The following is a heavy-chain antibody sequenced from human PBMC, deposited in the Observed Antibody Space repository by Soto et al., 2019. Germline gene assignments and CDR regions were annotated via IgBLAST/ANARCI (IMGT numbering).Heavy chain of an antibody. CDR1: GFTFDRYG. CDR2: IWSDGSTE. J-gene: IGHJ5*02. D-gene: IGHD2-2*01. CDR3: ARGRIPSAIFDWFDP. Sequence: LRLSCAASGFTFDRYGMHWVRQAPGKGLEWVAVIWSDGSTEYYADSVKGRFTISRDNSKNTMYLQMNSLRGEDTGVYYCARGRIPSAIFDWFDPWGQGTLVTVSS. V-gene: IGHV3-33*01.